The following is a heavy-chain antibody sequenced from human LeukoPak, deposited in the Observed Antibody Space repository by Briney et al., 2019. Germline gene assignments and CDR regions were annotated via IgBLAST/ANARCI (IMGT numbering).Heavy chain of an antibody. J-gene: IGHJ4*02. CDR2: ISGSGGST. CDR3: AKDSSGWHPLEFDY. V-gene: IGHV3-23*01. Sequence: GGSLRLSCAASGFTFSNYVMNWVRQAPGKGLEWVSAISGSGGSTYYADSVKGRFTISRDNSKNTLYLQMNGLRAEDTAVYYCAKDSSGWHPLEFDYWGQGTLVTVSS. D-gene: IGHD6-19*01. CDR1: GFTFSNYV.